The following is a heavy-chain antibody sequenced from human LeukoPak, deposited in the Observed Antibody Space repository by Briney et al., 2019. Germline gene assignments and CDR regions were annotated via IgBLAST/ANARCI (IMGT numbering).Heavy chain of an antibody. CDR3: ARVHGSSGYYYHYYYYYMDV. V-gene: IGHV4-59*01. D-gene: IGHD3-22*01. J-gene: IGHJ6*03. CDR2: IYYSGST. Sequence: KPSETLSLTCTVSGGSISSYYWSWIRQPPGKGLEWIGYIYYSGSTNYNPSLKSRVTISVDTSKNQFSLKLSSVTAADTAVYYCARVHGSSGYYYHYYYYYMDVWGKGTTVTVSS. CDR1: GGSISSYY.